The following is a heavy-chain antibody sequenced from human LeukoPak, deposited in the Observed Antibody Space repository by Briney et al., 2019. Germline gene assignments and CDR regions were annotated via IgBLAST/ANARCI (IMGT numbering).Heavy chain of an antibody. Sequence: SETLSLTCAVSGGSISSGGYSWSWIRQPPGKGLEWIGYIYYSGSTYYNPSLKSRVTISVDTSKDQFSLKLSSVTAADTAVYYCARLTVGTVGYWGQGTLVTVSS. D-gene: IGHD3-22*01. CDR1: GGSISSGGYS. V-gene: IGHV4-30-4*07. CDR2: IYYSGST. CDR3: ARLTVGTVGY. J-gene: IGHJ4*02.